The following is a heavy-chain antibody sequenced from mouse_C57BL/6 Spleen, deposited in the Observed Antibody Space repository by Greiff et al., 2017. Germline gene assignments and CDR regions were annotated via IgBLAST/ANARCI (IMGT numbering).Heavy chain of an antibody. J-gene: IGHJ1*03. CDR2: IYWDDDK. CDR3: ARSPLPEYFDV. CDR1: GFSLSTSGMG. Sequence: VKLMESGPGILQSSQTLSLTCSFSGFSLSTSGMGVSWIRQPSGKGLEWLAHIYWDDDKRYNPSLKSRLTISKETSRNQVFLKITSVDTADTATYYCARSPLPEYFDVWGTGTTVTVSS. V-gene: IGHV8-12*01.